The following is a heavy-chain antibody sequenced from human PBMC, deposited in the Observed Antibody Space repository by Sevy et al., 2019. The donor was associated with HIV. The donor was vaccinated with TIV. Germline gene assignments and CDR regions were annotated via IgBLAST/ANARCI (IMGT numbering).Heavy chain of an antibody. D-gene: IGHD2-15*01. CDR3: ARDTPLDIRYCSGGSCFDAFDI. J-gene: IGHJ3*02. CDR2: IYYSGST. Sequence: SETLSLTCTVSGGSISSYYWSWIRRPPGKGLEWIGYIYYSGSTNYNPSLKSRVTISVDTSKNQFSLKLSSVTAADTAVYYCARDTPLDIRYCSGGSCFDAFDIWGQGTMVTVSS. V-gene: IGHV4-59*13. CDR1: GGSISSYY.